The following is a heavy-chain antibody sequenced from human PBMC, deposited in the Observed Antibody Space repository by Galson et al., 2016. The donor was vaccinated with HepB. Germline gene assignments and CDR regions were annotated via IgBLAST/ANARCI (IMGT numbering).Heavy chain of an antibody. CDR2: VYYMEHT. Sequence: ETLSLTCTVSMGSYYWSWIRQPPGKGLEWIGYVYYMEHTNYNPSLKSRVTTSADRSKNQFSLKVNSVTPADTAVYYCARGYSGHFEYWGQGTLVTVSS. CDR3: ARGYSGHFEY. V-gene: IGHV4-59*13. J-gene: IGHJ4*02. CDR1: MGSYY. D-gene: IGHD1-14*01.